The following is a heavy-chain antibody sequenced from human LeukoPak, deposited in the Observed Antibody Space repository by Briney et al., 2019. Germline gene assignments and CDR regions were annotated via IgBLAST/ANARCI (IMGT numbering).Heavy chain of an antibody. J-gene: IGHJ4*02. D-gene: IGHD1-1*01. CDR2: IIPIFGTA. Sequence: GASVKVSCKASGGTFSSYAISWVRQAPGQGLEWMGGIIPIFGTANYAQKFQGRVTITADESTSTDYMELRSLRSEDTAVYYCARGPGTTGTTPGYYWGQGTLVTVSS. CDR1: GGTFSSYA. V-gene: IGHV1-69*13. CDR3: ARGPGTTGTTPGYY.